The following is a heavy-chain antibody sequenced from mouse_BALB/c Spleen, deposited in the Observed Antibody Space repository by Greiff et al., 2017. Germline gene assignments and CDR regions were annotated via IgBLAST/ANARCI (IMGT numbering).Heavy chain of an antibody. D-gene: IGHD6-1*01. Sequence: QVQLQQSGAELVKPGASVKLSCKASGYTFTSYYMYWVKQRPGQGLEWIGEIDPSDSYTNYNEKFKGKATVTVDKSSSTAYMQLSSLTSADSAVYYRARPHYYSMDYWGQGTTVTVSS. CDR3: ARPHYYSMDY. CDR2: IDPSDSYT. J-gene: IGHJ4*01. CDR1: GYTFTSYY. V-gene: IGHV1-69*02.